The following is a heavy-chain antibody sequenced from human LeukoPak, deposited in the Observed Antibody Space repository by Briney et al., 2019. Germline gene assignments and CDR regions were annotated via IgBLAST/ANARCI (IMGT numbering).Heavy chain of an antibody. Sequence: SETLSLTCAVSGYSITSGYYWGWVRQSPGGGLEWIGTIFHSGSIYYNPSLKSRLTLSVDTSKNQFSLKLNSLTAADTAVYYCARMGVSYYYDSSTYFPVAFDVWGQGTMVTVSA. CDR3: ARMGVSYYYDSSTYFPVAFDV. CDR1: GYSITSGYY. CDR2: IFHSGSI. J-gene: IGHJ3*01. V-gene: IGHV4-38-2*01. D-gene: IGHD3-22*01.